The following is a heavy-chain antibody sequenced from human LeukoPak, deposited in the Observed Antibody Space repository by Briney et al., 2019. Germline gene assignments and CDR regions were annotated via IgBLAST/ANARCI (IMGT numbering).Heavy chain of an antibody. CDR2: IYSGGST. J-gene: IGHJ4*02. CDR1: GFILSNYG. V-gene: IGHV3-53*01. CDR3: ARVAQANWEYYFDY. Sequence: PGGSLRLSCAASGFILSNYGMSWVRQAPGKGLEWVSVIYSGGSTYYADSVKGRFTISRDNSKNTLYLQMNSLRAEDTAVYYCARVAQANWEYYFDYWGQGTLVTVSS. D-gene: IGHD7-27*01.